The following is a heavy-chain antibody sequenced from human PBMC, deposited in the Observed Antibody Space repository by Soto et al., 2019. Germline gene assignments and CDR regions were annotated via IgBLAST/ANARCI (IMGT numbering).Heavy chain of an antibody. Sequence: ASVKVSCKASGGTFSSYAISWVRQAPGQGLEWMGGILPIFGTANYAQKFQGRVTITADESTSTAYMELSSLRSEDTAVYYCAREDCTNGVCYKDPNTYPPDYYYYGMDVWGQGTTVTVSS. CDR3: AREDCTNGVCYKDPNTYPPDYYYYGMDV. CDR2: ILPIFGTA. J-gene: IGHJ6*02. V-gene: IGHV1-69*13. D-gene: IGHD2-8*01. CDR1: GGTFSSYA.